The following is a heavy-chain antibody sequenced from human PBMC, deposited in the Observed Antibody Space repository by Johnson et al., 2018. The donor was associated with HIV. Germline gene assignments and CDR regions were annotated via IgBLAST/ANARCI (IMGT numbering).Heavy chain of an antibody. D-gene: IGHD6-13*01. CDR1: GFTFSSYG. V-gene: IGHV3-48*04. CDR3: ARGRVAAGGMRGGGFDI. Sequence: VQLVESGGGVVQPGRSLKLSCAASGFTFSSYGMHWVRQAPGKGLEWISYISGSGSTIYYADSVKGRFTIYRDTAKNKLFLQMNSLRAEDTAVYYCARGRVAAGGMRGGGFDIWGQGTMVTVSS. CDR2: ISGSGSTI. J-gene: IGHJ3*02.